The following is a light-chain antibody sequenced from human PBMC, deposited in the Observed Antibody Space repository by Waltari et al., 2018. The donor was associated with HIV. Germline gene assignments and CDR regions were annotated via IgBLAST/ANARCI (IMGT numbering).Light chain of an antibody. CDR1: SSNIGAGFD. CDR2: GNN. V-gene: IGLV1-40*01. J-gene: IGLJ1*01. Sequence: QSVLTQPPSLSGAPGQRVIISCTGSSSNIGAGFDVHWYQQLPGTAPKLLIYGNNHRPSGVPDRFSGSKSGTSASLANTGLQAEDEADYYCQSYDSSLNTYVFGSGTKVTVL. CDR3: QSYDSSLNTYV.